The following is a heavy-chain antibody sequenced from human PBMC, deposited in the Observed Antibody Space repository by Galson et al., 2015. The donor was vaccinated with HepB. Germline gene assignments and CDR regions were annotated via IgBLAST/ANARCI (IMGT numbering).Heavy chain of an antibody. Sequence: SLRLSCAASGFTFSSYAMSWVRQAPGKGLEWVSAISGSGGSTYYADSVKGRFTISRDNSKNTLYLQMNSLRAEDTAVYYCAYLPHYYYDSSGYYMDDAFDIWGQGTMVTVSS. D-gene: IGHD3-22*01. V-gene: IGHV3-23*01. CDR3: AYLPHYYYDSSGYYMDDAFDI. CDR1: GFTFSSYA. CDR2: ISGSGGST. J-gene: IGHJ3*02.